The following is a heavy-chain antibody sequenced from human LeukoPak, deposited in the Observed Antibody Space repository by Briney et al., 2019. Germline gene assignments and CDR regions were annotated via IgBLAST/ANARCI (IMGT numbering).Heavy chain of an antibody. J-gene: IGHJ5*02. CDR3: ARDNSAYYDFWSGYYYYGYWFDP. Sequence: SETLSLTCTVSGGSISSYYWSWIRQPPGKGLEWIGYIYYSGSTNYNPSLKSRVTISVDTSKNQFSLKLSSVTAADTAVYYCARDNSAYYDFWSGYYYYGYWFDPWGQGTLVTVSS. V-gene: IGHV4-59*01. D-gene: IGHD3-3*01. CDR2: IYYSGST. CDR1: GGSISSYY.